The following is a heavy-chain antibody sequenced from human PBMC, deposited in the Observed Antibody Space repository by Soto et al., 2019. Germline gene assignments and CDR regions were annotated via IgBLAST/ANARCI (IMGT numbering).Heavy chain of an antibody. CDR2: INPNSGGT. Sequence: ASVKVSCKASGYTFTGYYMHWVRQAPGQGLEWMGWINPNSGGTNYAQKFQGWVTMTRDTSISTAYMELSRLRSDDTAVYYCARGSLDGDDTAPDYWGQGTLVTVSS. CDR3: ARGSLDGDDTAPDY. V-gene: IGHV1-2*04. CDR1: GYTFTGYY. J-gene: IGHJ4*02. D-gene: IGHD7-27*01.